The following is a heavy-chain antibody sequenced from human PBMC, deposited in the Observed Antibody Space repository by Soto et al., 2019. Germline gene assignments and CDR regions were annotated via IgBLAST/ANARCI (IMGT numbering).Heavy chain of an antibody. Sequence: SETLSLTCTVSGGSITSFYWSWIRQTPGKGLEWIGHISYTGSTNYNPSLKSRVTIAVDTSKNQFSLNLTSVTAADTAVYYCARGGNGWYYSDYWGQGALVTAPQ. V-gene: IGHV4-59*01. CDR3: ARGGNGWYYSDY. CDR2: ISYTGST. D-gene: IGHD6-19*01. CDR1: GGSITSFY. J-gene: IGHJ4*02.